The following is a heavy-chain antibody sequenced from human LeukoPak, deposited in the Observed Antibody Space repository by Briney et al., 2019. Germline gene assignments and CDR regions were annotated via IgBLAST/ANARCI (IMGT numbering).Heavy chain of an antibody. CDR2: INPSGGST. CDR3: ARDSRITIFGVVTAGAFDI. J-gene: IGHJ3*02. CDR1: GYTFTNYY. V-gene: IGHV1-46*01. D-gene: IGHD3-3*01. Sequence: ASVKVSCKASGYTFTNYYIHWVRQAPGQGLEWMGIINPSGGSTSYAQKLQGRVTVTRDTSTSTVYMELSSLRSDDTAVYYCARDSRITIFGVVTAGAFDIWGQGTMVTVSS.